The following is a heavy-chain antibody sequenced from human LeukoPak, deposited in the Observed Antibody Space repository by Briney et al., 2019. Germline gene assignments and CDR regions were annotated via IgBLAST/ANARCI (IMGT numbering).Heavy chain of an antibody. CDR1: GDSLNTYY. CDR3: ARVVRGVVTSNWFDP. D-gene: IGHD2-21*02. V-gene: IGHV4-59*01. J-gene: IGHJ5*02. CDR2: VASSGAS. Sequence: SETLSLTCTVSGDSLNTYYWTWIRQTPGKELEWIGFVASSGASNYNPSLKSRVSISIDTSKNQFSLALTSVTPADTAVYYCARVVRGVVTSNWFDPWGQGTLVSVSS.